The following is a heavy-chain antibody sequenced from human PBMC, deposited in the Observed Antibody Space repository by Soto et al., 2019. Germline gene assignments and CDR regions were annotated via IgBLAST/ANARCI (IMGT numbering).Heavy chain of an antibody. CDR1: GGSISSSSHY. CDR2: IYYSGST. CDR3: ASVSSGWSLDL. V-gene: IGHV4-39*01. J-gene: IGHJ5*02. D-gene: IGHD6-19*01. Sequence: QQQLQESGPGLVKPSETLSLMCTVSGGSISSSSHYWGWIRQPPGKGLEWIGSIYYSGSTYYNPSLKSRVTISVDTSKNQLSLNLSSVTAADTAVYYCASVSSGWSLDLWGQGTLVTVSS.